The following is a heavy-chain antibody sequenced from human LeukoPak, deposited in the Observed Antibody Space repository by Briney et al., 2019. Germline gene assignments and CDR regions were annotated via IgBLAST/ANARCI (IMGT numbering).Heavy chain of an antibody. V-gene: IGHV4-39*01. CDR3: ARHVAPYYYYYMDV. Sequence: SETLSLTCIVSGGSISSNNYYWAWIRRPPGEGLEWIGSIYYSGSTYYNPSLRSRVTISVDTSKNQFSLKLSSVTAADAAVYYCARHVAPYYYYYMDVWGKGTTVTVSS. CDR1: GGSISSNNYY. J-gene: IGHJ6*03. D-gene: IGHD2-15*01. CDR2: IYYSGST.